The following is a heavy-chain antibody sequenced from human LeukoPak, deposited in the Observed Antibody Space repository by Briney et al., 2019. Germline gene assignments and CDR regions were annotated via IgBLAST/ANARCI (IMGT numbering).Heavy chain of an antibody. J-gene: IGHJ5*02. V-gene: IGHV1-58*02. D-gene: IGHD3-3*01. CDR2: IVVGSGNT. CDR1: GFTFTTSA. Sequence: SVKVSCKASGFTFTTSAMHCVRQARGQRLEWIGWIVVGSGNTKYAQKFQERVTITRDMPTSTVYMELSSLRSEDTAVYYCADILEGNWFDPWGQGILVTVSS. CDR3: ADILEGNWFDP.